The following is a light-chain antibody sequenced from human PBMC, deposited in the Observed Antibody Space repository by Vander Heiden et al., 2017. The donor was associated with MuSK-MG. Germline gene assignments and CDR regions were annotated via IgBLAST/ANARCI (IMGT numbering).Light chain of an antibody. CDR3: QQDNDWPPWT. V-gene: IGKV3-15*01. J-gene: IGKJ1*01. CDR2: GAS. Sequence: EIVMTQSPATLSVSPGERATLSCRASQSVRSNLAWYQQKPGQAPRLLIYGASTRATGVPARFSGNGSGTEFTLTISSRQSEDSAVYYCQQDNDWPPWTFGQGTKVEIK. CDR1: QSVRSN.